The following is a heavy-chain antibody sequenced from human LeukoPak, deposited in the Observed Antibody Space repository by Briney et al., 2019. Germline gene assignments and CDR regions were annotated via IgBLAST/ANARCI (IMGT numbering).Heavy chain of an antibody. Sequence: SVKVSCKASGGTFSRYAISWVRQAPGQGLEWMGGIIPIFGTANYAQKFQGRVPITTDESTSTAYMELSSLRSEDTAVYYCARAMTTVTTNNWFDPWGQGTLVTVSS. CDR1: GGTFSRYA. CDR2: IIPIFGTA. CDR3: ARAMTTVTTNNWFDP. V-gene: IGHV1-69*05. J-gene: IGHJ5*02. D-gene: IGHD4-11*01.